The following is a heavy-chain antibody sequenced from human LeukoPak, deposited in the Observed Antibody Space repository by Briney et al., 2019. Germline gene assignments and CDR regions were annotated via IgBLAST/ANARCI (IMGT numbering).Heavy chain of an antibody. Sequence: GASVKVSCKTSGYTFISYGISWVRQAPGQGLEWMGWINPNSGGTNYAQKFQGRVTMTRDTSISTAYMELSRLRSDDTAVYYCARGSPRFVVVTAIPNWFDPWGQGTLVTVSS. V-gene: IGHV1-2*02. CDR1: GYTFISYG. D-gene: IGHD2-21*02. CDR2: INPNSGGT. J-gene: IGHJ5*02. CDR3: ARGSPRFVVVTAIPNWFDP.